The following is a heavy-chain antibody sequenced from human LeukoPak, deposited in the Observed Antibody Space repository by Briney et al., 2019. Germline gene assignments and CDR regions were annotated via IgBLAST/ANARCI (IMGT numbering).Heavy chain of an antibody. Sequence: PSETLSLTCAVYGGSFSGYYWSWIRQPPGKGLEWIGYIYYSGSTNYNPSLKSRVTISVDTSKNQFSLKLSSVTAADTAVYYCARTPARGTIDYWGQGTLVTVSS. V-gene: IGHV4-59*01. CDR3: ARTPARGTIDY. CDR1: GGSFSGYY. D-gene: IGHD1-1*01. J-gene: IGHJ4*02. CDR2: IYYSGST.